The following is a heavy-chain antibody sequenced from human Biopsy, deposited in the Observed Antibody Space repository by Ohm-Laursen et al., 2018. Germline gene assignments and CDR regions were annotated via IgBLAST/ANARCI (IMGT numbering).Heavy chain of an antibody. CDR3: TKWSGGYSYSSL. CDR1: GFTVSTTY. V-gene: IGHV3-49*04. D-gene: IGHD5-18*01. J-gene: IGHJ4*02. Sequence: SLRLSCTASGFTVSTTYMSWVRQVPGKGLECVSLIRSIGSGGTTEYAESVKGRFTVSRDDSKSLTYLQMSSLKIEDTGIYYCTKWSGGYSYSSLWGRGTLVTVSS. CDR2: IRSIGSGGTT.